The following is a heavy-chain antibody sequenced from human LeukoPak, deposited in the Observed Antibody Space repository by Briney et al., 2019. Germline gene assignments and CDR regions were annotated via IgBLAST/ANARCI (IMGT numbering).Heavy chain of an antibody. V-gene: IGHV1-2*02. CDR2: INPNSGVT. D-gene: IGHD1-1*01. CDR1: GYTFTDYY. CDR3: ARVDGSRTYYFDS. J-gene: IGHJ4*02. Sequence: ASVKVSCKASGYTFTDYYIHWVRQAPGQGLEWMGWINPNSGVTNYAQKFQDRVTMSRDTSISTADMELSRLRSDDTALYYCARVDGSRTYYFDSWGQGTLVTASS.